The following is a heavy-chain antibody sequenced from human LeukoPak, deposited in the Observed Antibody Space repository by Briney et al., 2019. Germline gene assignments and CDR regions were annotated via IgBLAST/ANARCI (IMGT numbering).Heavy chain of an antibody. J-gene: IGHJ4*02. V-gene: IGHV1-69*13. D-gene: IGHD2-2*01. CDR3: GVYCSSTSCYGFDY. CDR1: GGTFGSYA. CDR2: IIPIFGTA. Sequence: GASVKVSCKASGGTFGSYAISWVRQAPGQGLEWMGGIIPIFGTANYAQKFQGRVTITADESTSTAYMELSSLRSEDTAVYYCGVYCSSTSCYGFDYWGQGTLVTVSS.